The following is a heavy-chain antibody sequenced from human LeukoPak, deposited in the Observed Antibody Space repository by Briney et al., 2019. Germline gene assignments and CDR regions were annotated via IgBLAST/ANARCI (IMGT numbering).Heavy chain of an antibody. Sequence: PGGSLRLSCAASGFTFSSYAMSWVRQAPGKGLEWVSAISGSGGSTYYADSVKGRFTISRDNSKNTLYLQMNSLRAEDTAVYYCARDGPSMIVVVAHDAFDIWGQGTMVTVSS. CDR1: GFTFSSYA. CDR3: ARDGPSMIVVVAHDAFDI. D-gene: IGHD3-22*01. CDR2: ISGSGGST. V-gene: IGHV3-23*01. J-gene: IGHJ3*02.